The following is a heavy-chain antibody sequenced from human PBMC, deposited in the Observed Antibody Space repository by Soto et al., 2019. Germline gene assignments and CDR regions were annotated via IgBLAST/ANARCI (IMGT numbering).Heavy chain of an antibody. CDR2: IYYSGST. CDR3: ARPKDGYNDDAFDI. Sequence: PSETRTLTGAFTECSISSGDYCWSWTREPPGKGLELIGYIYYSGSTYYNPALKSRVTISVDTSKNQFSLKLSSVTAADTAVYYCARPKDGYNDDAFDIWGRGTMVPVPS. D-gene: IGHD5-12*01. V-gene: IGHV4-30-4*01. J-gene: IGHJ3*02. CDR1: ECSISSGDYC.